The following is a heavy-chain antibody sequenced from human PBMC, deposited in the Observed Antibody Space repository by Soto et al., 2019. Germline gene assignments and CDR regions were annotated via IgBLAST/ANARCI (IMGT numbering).Heavy chain of an antibody. CDR2: ISSSSSYI. CDR1: GFTFSSYS. Sequence: GGSLRLSCAASGFTFSSYSMNWVRQAPGKGLEWVSSISSSSSYIYYADSVKGRFTISRDNAKNSLYLQMNSLRAEDTAVYYCARRSLEDYYYYYMDVWGKGTTVTVSS. D-gene: IGHD3-16*02. CDR3: ARRSLEDYYYYYMDV. V-gene: IGHV3-21*01. J-gene: IGHJ6*03.